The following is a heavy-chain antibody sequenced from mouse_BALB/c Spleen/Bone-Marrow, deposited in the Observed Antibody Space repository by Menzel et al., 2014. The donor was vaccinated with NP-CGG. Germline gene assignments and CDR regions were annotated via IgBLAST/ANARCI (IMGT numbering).Heavy chain of an antibody. Sequence: EVQGVESGGDLVKPGGSLKLSCAASGFTFSSFGMHWVRQAPEKGLEWVAYISSGSSTIYYGDTVMGRFTISRDNPKNTLFLQMTSLRSEDTATYYCVRSGSSSGYFDYWGQGTTLTVSS. CDR2: ISSGSSTI. J-gene: IGHJ2*01. CDR3: VRSGSSSGYFDY. D-gene: IGHD1-1*01. V-gene: IGHV5-17*02. CDR1: GFTFSSFG.